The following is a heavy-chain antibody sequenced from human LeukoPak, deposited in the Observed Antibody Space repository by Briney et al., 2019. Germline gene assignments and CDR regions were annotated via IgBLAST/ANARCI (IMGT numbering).Heavy chain of an antibody. CDR1: GFTFSTYT. CDR3: ARDRRDGYNWDAFDI. Sequence: GGSLRLSCAASGFTFSTYTMNWVRQAPGRGLERVSSISLSSGYIAYADSLKGRFTVSRDNAKDSLFLQMSGLRAEDTAIYYCARDRRDGYNWDAFDIWGEGTMVTVSS. CDR2: ISLSSGYI. V-gene: IGHV3-21*01. D-gene: IGHD5-24*01. J-gene: IGHJ3*02.